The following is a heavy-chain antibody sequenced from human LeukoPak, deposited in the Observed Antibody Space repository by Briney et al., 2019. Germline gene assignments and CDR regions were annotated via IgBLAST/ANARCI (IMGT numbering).Heavy chain of an antibody. CDR2: IYYSWST. V-gene: IGHV4-59*01. Sequence: SETLSLTCTVSGGSISSYYWSWIRQPPGKGLEWIGYIYYSWSTNYNPSLKSRVTISVDTSKNQFSLKLSSVTAADTAVYYCARDRRAVAAFDIWGQGTMVTVSS. CDR3: ARDRRAVAAFDI. CDR1: GGSISSYY. D-gene: IGHD6-19*01. J-gene: IGHJ3*02.